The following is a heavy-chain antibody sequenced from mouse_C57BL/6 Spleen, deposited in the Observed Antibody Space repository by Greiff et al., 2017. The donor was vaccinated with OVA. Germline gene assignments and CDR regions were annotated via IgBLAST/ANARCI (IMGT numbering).Heavy chain of an antibody. CDR3: ARPLITTGFAY. CDR1: GFTFSDYY. J-gene: IGHJ3*01. V-gene: IGHV5-12*01. Sequence: DVKLVESGGGLVQPGGSLKLSCAASGFTFSDYYMYWVRQTPEKRLEWVAYISNGGGSTYYPDTVKGRFTISRDNAKNTLYLQMSRLKSEDTAMYYCARPLITTGFAYWGQGTLVTVSA. D-gene: IGHD1-1*01. CDR2: ISNGGGST.